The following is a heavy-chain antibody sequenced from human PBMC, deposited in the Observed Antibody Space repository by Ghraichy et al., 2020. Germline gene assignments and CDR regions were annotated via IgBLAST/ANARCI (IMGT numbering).Heavy chain of an antibody. J-gene: IGHJ4*02. D-gene: IGHD2-2*01. CDR3: ARARGGWCTTTSCFAEYAEY. V-gene: IGHV3-7*01. CDR1: EFSFNKFW. Sequence: GGSLRLSCVGSEFSFNKFWMSWVRQAPGKGLEWVASIKQGGGEKHYADSLKGRIAISRDNTQNSLFLQLDSLRVDDTAVYYCARARGGWCTTTSCFAEYAEYWGEGTLVTVSS. CDR2: IKQGGGEK.